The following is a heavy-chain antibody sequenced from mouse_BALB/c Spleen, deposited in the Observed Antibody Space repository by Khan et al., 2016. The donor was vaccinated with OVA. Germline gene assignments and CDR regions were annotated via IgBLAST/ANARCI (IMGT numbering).Heavy chain of an antibody. V-gene: IGHV1S135*01. CDR3: ARGGYGGFAY. D-gene: IGHD1-1*01. CDR2: INPYNGDT. Sequence: QLKESGPELVKPGASVKVSSKASGYSFTDYSMYWVKQSHGKSLEWIGYINPYNGDTTYNQKFKGKATLTVDKSSTTAFMHLNSLTSEDSAVYYCARGGYGGFAYWGQGTLVTVSA. CDR1: GYSFTDYS. J-gene: IGHJ3*01.